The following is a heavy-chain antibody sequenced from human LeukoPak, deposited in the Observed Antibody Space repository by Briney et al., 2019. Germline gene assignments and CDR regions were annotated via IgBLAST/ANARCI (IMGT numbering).Heavy chain of an antibody. J-gene: IGHJ4*02. V-gene: IGHV3-30-3*01. CDR3: ARDFESYYYGYFDS. CDR2: ISYDGSNK. D-gene: IGHD3-10*01. Sequence: GRSLRLSCAASGFTFSSYAMHWVRQAPGKGLEWVAVISYDGSNKYYADSVKGRFTISRDNSKNTLYLQMNSLRAEDTAVYYCARDFESYYYGYFDSWGQGTLVTVSS. CDR1: GFTFSSYA.